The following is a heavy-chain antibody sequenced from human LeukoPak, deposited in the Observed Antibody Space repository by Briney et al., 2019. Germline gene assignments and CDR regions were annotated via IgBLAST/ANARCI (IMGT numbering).Heavy chain of an antibody. Sequence: GGSLSLSCSASRFIFNNYAMSWVRQAPGKGLEWVSAISTTGRTTYYADSVKGRFTISRDNSKSTLYLQMNSLRAEDTAVYYCAKDILGFLGDYYHIWGQGTLVTVSS. J-gene: IGHJ4*02. CDR1: RFIFNNYA. CDR3: AKDILGFLGDYYHI. V-gene: IGHV3-23*01. CDR2: ISTTGRTT. D-gene: IGHD4-17*01.